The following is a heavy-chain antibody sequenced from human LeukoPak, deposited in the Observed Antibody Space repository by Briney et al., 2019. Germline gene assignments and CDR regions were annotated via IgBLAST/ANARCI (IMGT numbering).Heavy chain of an antibody. CDR2: IIPICGTA. Sequence: EASVKVSCKASGGTFSSYAISWVRQAPGQGLEWMGGIIPICGTANYAQKFQGRVTITADESTSTAYMELSSLRSEDTAVHYCAREGMATIVWGQGTLVTVSS. CDR1: GGTFSSYA. J-gene: IGHJ4*02. CDR3: AREGMATIV. D-gene: IGHD5-24*01. V-gene: IGHV1-69*13.